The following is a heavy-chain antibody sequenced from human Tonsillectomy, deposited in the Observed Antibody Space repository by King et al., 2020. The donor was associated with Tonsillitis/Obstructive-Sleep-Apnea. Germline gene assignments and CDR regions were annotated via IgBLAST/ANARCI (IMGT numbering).Heavy chain of an antibody. J-gene: IGHJ4*02. V-gene: IGHV1-18*01. Sequence: QLVQSGPEVKKPGASVKVSCKASGYTFTTYGISWVRQAPGQGLEWMGWISAYNGDTNYAQKLQGRVTMTTDTSTSTAYMEVRSLRSDDTAVYYCVRDSRSHYYDTSGYYTFDYWGQGTLVTVSS. CDR2: ISAYNGDT. CDR1: GYTFTTYG. CDR3: VRDSRSHYYDTSGYYTFDY. D-gene: IGHD3-22*01.